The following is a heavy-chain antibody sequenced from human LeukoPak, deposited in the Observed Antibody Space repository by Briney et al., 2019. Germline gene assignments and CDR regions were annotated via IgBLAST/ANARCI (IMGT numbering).Heavy chain of an antibody. J-gene: IGHJ4*02. CDR3: ARDASGYYYDSSGYFDY. D-gene: IGHD3-22*01. CDR2: IKRDGSEK. Sequence: GGSLRLSCAASGFTFSSYWMSWVRQAPGKGLEWVANIKRDGSEKYYVDSVKGRFTISRDNAKNSLYLQMNSLRAEDTAVYYCARDASGYYYDSSGYFDYWGQGTLVTVSS. V-gene: IGHV3-7*01. CDR1: GFTFSSYW.